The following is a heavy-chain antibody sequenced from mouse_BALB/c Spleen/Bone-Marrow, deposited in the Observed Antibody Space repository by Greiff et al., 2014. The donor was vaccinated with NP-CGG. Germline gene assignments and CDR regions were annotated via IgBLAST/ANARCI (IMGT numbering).Heavy chain of an antibody. J-gene: IGHJ2*01. V-gene: IGHV1-39*01. CDR2: IDPYYGGT. CDR3: AKKDYGSSSFDY. CDR1: GYSFTDSN. D-gene: IGHD1-1*01. Sequence: LEESGPELEKPGASVKISCKASGYSFTDSNMNWVKQSNGKNLEWIGNIDPYYGGTSYSQKFKGKATLTVDKSPSTAYMQLRSLTSEDSAVYYCAKKDYGSSSFDYWGQGTTLTVSS.